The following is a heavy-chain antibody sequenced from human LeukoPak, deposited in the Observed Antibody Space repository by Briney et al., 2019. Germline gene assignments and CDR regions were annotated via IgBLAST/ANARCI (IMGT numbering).Heavy chain of an antibody. CDR1: GFTFSNIR. CDR2: VKSKDVVGTT. D-gene: IGHD5-12*01. CDR3: STDFSRGYSGS. V-gene: IGHV3-15*01. J-gene: IGHJ5*02. Sequence: PGGALRLSCVAPGFTFSNIRMSSVRQAPREWLECVGRVKSKDVVGTTDYTPPVKGTSTLTRDHSKNTVYLKMKRLKGEDTAAYFCSTDFSRGYSGSWRQGTLVTVSS.